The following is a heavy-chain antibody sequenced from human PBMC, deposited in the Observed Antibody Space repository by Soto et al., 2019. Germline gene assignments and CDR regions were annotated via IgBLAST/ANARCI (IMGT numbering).Heavy chain of an antibody. CDR2: IYHSGSI. CDR1: GGCISSGGYS. V-gene: IGHV4-30-2*01. Sequence: QLQRQESGSGLVKPSQTLSLTWAVSGGCISSGGYSWSWIRQPPGKGLEWIGYIYHSGSIYYNPSLKSRVTISVDRSKNQFSLKLSSVTAADTAVYYCARVPSPWGQGTLVTVSS. J-gene: IGHJ5*02. CDR3: ARVPSP.